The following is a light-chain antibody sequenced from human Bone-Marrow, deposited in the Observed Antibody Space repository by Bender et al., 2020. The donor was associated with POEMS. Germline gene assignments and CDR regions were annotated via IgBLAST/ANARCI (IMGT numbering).Light chain of an antibody. CDR1: TSDVGGYNY. J-gene: IGLJ1*01. V-gene: IGLV2-14*03. CDR3: CAYTGTGYV. Sequence: QSALTQPASVSGSPGQSISISCTGTTSDVGGYNYVSWFQQHPGVAPQLVIYDVSNRPSGVSNRFSGSKSGNTASLTIYELQPEDEAEYFCCAYTGTGYVFGSGTMVTVL. CDR2: DVS.